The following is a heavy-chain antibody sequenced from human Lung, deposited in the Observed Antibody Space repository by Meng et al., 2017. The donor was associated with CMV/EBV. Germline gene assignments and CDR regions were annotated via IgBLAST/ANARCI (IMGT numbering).Heavy chain of an antibody. CDR2: ITSSGRTI. CDR3: AGGSRVTMIVVAPSG. Sequence: GESLKISCVASGFTFSDFYMSWIRQAPGKGLEWVSYITSSGRTIHYADSVKGRFTVSRDNAKNSLYLQMNSLRAEDTAVYYCAGGSRVTMIVVAPSGWGQGTLVTVSS. D-gene: IGHD3-22*01. CDR1: GFTFSDFY. J-gene: IGHJ4*02. V-gene: IGHV3-11*01.